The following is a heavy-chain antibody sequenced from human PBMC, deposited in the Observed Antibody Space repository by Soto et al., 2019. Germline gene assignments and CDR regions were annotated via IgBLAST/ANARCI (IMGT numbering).Heavy chain of an antibody. CDR1: VGTFSSYA. CDR2: IIPIFGTA. CDR3: ATGSVQLELLLGAFDI. D-gene: IGHD1-1*01. J-gene: IGHJ3*02. Sequence: SVKVSCKASVGTFSSYAISWVRQAPGQGLEWMGGIIPIFGTANYAQKFQGRVTITADESTSTAYMELSSLRSEDTAVYYCATGSVQLELLLGAFDIWGQGTMVTVSS. V-gene: IGHV1-69*13.